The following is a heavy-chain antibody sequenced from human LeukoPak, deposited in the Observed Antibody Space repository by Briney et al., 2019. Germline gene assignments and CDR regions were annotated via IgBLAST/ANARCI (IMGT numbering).Heavy chain of an antibody. D-gene: IGHD6-13*01. CDR2: ISSSSSII. J-gene: IGHJ4*02. V-gene: IGHV3-48*01. CDR1: GFTFINYG. Sequence: GGSLRLSCAASGFTFINYGINWVRQAPGKGLEWISYISSSSSIIYYADSVRGRFTISRDNSKNTLYLQMNSLRAEDTAVYYCAKDEQYSSNRYFDYWGQGTLVTVSS. CDR3: AKDEQYSSNRYFDY.